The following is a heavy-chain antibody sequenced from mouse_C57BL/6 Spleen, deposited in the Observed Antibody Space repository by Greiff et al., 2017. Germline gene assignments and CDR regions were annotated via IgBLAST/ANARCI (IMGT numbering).Heavy chain of an antibody. J-gene: IGHJ3*01. Sequence: EVMLVESGGGLVQPGESLKLSCESNEYEFPSHDMSWVRQTPEKRLELVAAINSDGGSTYYPDTMARRFIISRDNTKKTLYLQMSSLRSEDTALYYCERHEDYYGSSPFAYWGEGTLVTVSA. V-gene: IGHV5-2*01. CDR2: INSDGGST. CDR3: ERHEDYYGSSPFAY. CDR1: EYEFPSHD. D-gene: IGHD1-1*01.